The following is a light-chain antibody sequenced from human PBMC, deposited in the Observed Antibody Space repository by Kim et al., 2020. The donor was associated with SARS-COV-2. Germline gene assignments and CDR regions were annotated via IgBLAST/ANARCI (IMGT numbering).Light chain of an antibody. CDR2: YDR. CDR1: NIGTKS. V-gene: IGLV3-21*04. CDR3: QVWDSSDDHHVV. Sequence: PGKAASINRGGSNIGTKSVHWYQQRPGQAPVQVISYDRDRPSGIPERISGSNSGNTATLTISRVEAGDEADYYCQVWDSSDDHHVVFGGGTQLTVL. J-gene: IGLJ2*01.